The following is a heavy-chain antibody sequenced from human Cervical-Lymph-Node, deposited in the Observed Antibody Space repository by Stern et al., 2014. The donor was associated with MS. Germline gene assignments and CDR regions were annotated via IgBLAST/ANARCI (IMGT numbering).Heavy chain of an antibody. CDR3: ARNGGYVTFDY. V-gene: IGHV3-66*02. CDR2: IYSGGST. Sequence: EDQLVESGGGLVQPGGSLRLSCAASGFTVSSNYMSWVRQAPGKGLEWVSVIYSGGSTYYADSVKGRFPISRANSKNTLYLQMNSLRAEDTAVYYCARNGGYVTFDYWGQGTLVTVAS. J-gene: IGHJ4*02. D-gene: IGHD5-12*01. CDR1: GFTVSSNY.